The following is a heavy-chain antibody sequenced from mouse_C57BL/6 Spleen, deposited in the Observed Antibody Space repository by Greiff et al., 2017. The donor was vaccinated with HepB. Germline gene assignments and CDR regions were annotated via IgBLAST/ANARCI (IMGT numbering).Heavy chain of an antibody. J-gene: IGHJ4*01. CDR1: GYAFSSYW. CDR3: ARTRLRAYAMDY. V-gene: IGHV1-80*01. CDR2: IYPGDGDT. D-gene: IGHD3-2*02. Sequence: QVQLQQSGAELVKPGASVKISCKASGYAFSSYWMNWVKQRPGKGLEWIGQIYPGDGDTNYNGKFKGKATLTADKSSSTAYMQLSSLTSEDSAVYFCARTRLRAYAMDYWGQGTAVTVSS.